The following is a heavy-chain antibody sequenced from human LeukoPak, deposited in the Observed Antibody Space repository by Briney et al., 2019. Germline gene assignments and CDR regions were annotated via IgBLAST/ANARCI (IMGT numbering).Heavy chain of an antibody. D-gene: IGHD3-10*01. CDR3: AGASSGTYGAVDN. J-gene: IGHJ4*02. V-gene: IGHV6-1*01. CDR2: TYYRAKFYN. CDR1: GDSVSSNSAA. Sequence: SQTLSLTCAISGDSVSSNSAAWNWIRLSPSRGLEWLGRTYYRAKFYNDYAVCVKRRINNNPNTSKNQFSLQLNSVTPEATAVYYCAGASSGTYGAVDNWGEGTLVTVSS.